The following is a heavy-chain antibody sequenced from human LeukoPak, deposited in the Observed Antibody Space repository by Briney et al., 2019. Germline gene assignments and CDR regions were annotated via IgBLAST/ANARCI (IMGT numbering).Heavy chain of an antibody. CDR3: ARSLYDSSGFYFDY. J-gene: IGHJ4*02. CDR1: GGSFSGYY. CDR2: INHSGST. Sequence: SSETLSLTCAVYGGSFSGYYWSWIRQPPGKGLEWIGEINHSGSTNYNPSLKSRVTISVDTSKNQFSLKLSSVTAADTAVYYCARSLYDSSGFYFDYWGQGTLVTVSS. D-gene: IGHD3-22*01. V-gene: IGHV4-34*01.